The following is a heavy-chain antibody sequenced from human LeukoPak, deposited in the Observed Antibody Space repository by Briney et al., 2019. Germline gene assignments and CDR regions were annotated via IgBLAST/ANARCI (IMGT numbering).Heavy chain of an antibody. D-gene: IGHD6-13*01. CDR2: ISSSGDTI. V-gene: IGHV3-11*04. J-gene: IGHJ2*01. CDR1: GFTFSDYY. Sequence: GGPLRLSCAASGFTFSDYYMSWIRQAPGKGLEWISYISSSGDTIFYADSVKGRFTISRDNAKNSLYLQMNSLRADDTAVYYCVREGVSSSWNNWYFDLWGRGTLVTVSS. CDR3: VREGVSSSWNNWYFDL.